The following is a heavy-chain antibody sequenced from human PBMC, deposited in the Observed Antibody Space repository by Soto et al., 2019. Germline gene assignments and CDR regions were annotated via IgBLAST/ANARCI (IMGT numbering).Heavy chain of an antibody. CDR3: VKDGLELLRARPSDYYGMDV. V-gene: IGHV3-30*18. D-gene: IGHD1-26*01. Sequence: QVQLVESGGGVVQPGRSLRLSCAASGFSFSNYGMHWVSQAPGKGLEWVALISYDGRNKYYVDSVEGRFTISRDNSKNTLDLQMNSLRVEDTAVYYCVKDGLELLRARPSDYYGMDVWGQWTTVTVSS. CDR1: GFSFSNYG. CDR2: ISYDGRNK. J-gene: IGHJ6*02.